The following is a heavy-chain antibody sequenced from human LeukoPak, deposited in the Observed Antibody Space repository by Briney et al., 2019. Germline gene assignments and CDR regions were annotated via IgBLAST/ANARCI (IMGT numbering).Heavy chain of an antibody. CDR2: IYSDGST. CDR3: ARANSATIPGVDP. D-gene: IGHD1-26*01. CDR1: GFNFSNYS. J-gene: IGHJ5*02. V-gene: IGHV3-53*01. Sequence: PGGSLRLSCAASGFNFSNYSITWVRQAPGKGLEWVSIIYSDGSTYYADSVKGRFTISRDNSKNTLYLQMNSLRVEDTAVYYCARANSATIPGVDPWGQGTLVTVSS.